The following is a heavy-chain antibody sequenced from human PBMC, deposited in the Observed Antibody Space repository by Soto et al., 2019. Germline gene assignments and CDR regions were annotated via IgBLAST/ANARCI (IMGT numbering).Heavy chain of an antibody. J-gene: IGHJ4*02. CDR3: SRDDSDWFFN. D-gene: IGHD3-9*01. V-gene: IGHV3-23*01. CDR2: ISGSGGST. Sequence: GGSLRLSCVASGFTFSSYAMSWVRQAPGKGLEWVSTISGSGGSTYYADSVKGRFTISRDNSKNTAYLQMNSLESEDTAVYYCSRDDSDWFFNWGRGTLVTVSS. CDR1: GFTFSSYA.